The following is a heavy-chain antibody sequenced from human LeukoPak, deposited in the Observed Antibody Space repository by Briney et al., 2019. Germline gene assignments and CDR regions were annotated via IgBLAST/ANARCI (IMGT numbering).Heavy chain of an antibody. Sequence: GGSLRLSCAASEFTFSNYWMHWVRQAPGKGLVWVSRIKGDGSHTVYAGSVKGRFTISRDNAKNTLFLQMRSLRVEDTAVYYCVRDWDHFDFDSWGQGTLVTVSS. CDR1: EFTFSNYW. D-gene: IGHD1-26*01. CDR3: VRDWDHFDFDS. CDR2: IKGDGSHT. V-gene: IGHV3-74*01. J-gene: IGHJ5*01.